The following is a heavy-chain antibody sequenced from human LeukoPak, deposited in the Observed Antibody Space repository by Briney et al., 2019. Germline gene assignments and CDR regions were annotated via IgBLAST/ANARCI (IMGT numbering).Heavy chain of an antibody. V-gene: IGHV1-18*01. CDR3: TVVVVAAKAFDI. CDR2: ISAYNGNT. CDR1: GYTFTSYG. D-gene: IGHD2-15*01. J-gene: IGHJ3*02. Sequence: ASVKVSCKASGYTFTSYGISWVRQAPGQGLEWMGWISAYNGNTNYAQKLQGRVTMTTGTSTSTAYMELRSLRSDDTAVYYCTVVVVAAKAFDIWGQGTMVTVSS.